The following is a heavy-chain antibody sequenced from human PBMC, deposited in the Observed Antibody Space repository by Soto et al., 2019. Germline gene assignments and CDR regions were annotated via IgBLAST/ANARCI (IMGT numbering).Heavy chain of an antibody. D-gene: IGHD1-20*01. CDR1: GYTFTSYG. Sequence: QVQLVQSGAEVKKPGASVKVSCKASGYTFTSYGISWVRQAPGQGLEWMGWISAYNGNTNYAQKLQGRVTMTTDTSMSTAYMELRSLRSDDTAVYYCARVLELAGDNWRTLDYWGQGTLVTVSS. J-gene: IGHJ4*02. CDR3: ARVLELAGDNWRTLDY. CDR2: ISAYNGNT. V-gene: IGHV1-18*01.